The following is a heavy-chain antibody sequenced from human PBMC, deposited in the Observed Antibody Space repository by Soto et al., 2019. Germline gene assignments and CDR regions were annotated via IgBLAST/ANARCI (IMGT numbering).Heavy chain of an antibody. V-gene: IGHV3-30*03. Sequence: QVQLVESGGGVVQPGRSLRLSCAASGISFSSYGMQWVRQAPGKGLEWVAVISYDGSNKYYADSVKDRFTISRENSKKTLYLQMNSLRADDTAVYYCVAGQYFFDYCGQGTLVTVSS. CDR3: VAGQYFFDY. D-gene: IGHD6-19*01. CDR2: ISYDGSNK. J-gene: IGHJ4*02. CDR1: GISFSSYG.